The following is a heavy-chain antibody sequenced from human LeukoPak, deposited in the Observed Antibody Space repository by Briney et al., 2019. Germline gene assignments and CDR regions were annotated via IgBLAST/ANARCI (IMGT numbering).Heavy chain of an antibody. Sequence: ASVKVSCKPSGYSFTRNGISWVRQAPGQGLEWMGWISTNSGNTNYAQKFQDRVTLTTDTSTGTAYMELRSLRSDDTAVHYCARDVNYAFDYWGQGTLVTVSS. V-gene: IGHV1-18*01. D-gene: IGHD3-16*01. J-gene: IGHJ4*02. CDR2: ISTNSGNT. CDR3: ARDVNYAFDY. CDR1: GYSFTRNG.